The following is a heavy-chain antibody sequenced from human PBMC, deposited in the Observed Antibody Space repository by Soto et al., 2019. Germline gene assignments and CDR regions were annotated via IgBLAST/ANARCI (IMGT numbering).Heavy chain of an antibody. CDR1: GGSIGSGGYY. Sequence: TSETLSLTCTVSGGSIGSGGYYWSWIRQHPGKGLEWIGYIYYSGSTYYNPSLKSRVTISVDTSKNQFSLKLSSVTAADTAVYYCARGAHYSSPFRWFDPWGQGTLVTVSS. D-gene: IGHD6-13*01. CDR2: IYYSGST. CDR3: ARGAHYSSPFRWFDP. J-gene: IGHJ5*02. V-gene: IGHV4-31*03.